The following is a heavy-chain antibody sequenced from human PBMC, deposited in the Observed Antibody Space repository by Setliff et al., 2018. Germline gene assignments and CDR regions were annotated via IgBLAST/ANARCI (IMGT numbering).Heavy chain of an antibody. CDR1: GFTFSNHW. J-gene: IGHJ3*02. V-gene: IGHV3-74*01. D-gene: IGHD1-26*01. CDR3: AREWQVGSGWVDTVDI. CDR2: INGDGRST. Sequence: PGGSLRLSCAASGFTFSNHWMHWVRQTPGKGPVWVSRINGDGRSTNYADSVKGRFTISRDNAKNTLYLQMNSLRAEDTAVYFCAREWQVGSGWVDTVDIWGQGTMVTVSS.